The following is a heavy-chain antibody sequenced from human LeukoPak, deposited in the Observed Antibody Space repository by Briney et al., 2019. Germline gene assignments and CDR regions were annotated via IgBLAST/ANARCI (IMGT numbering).Heavy chain of an antibody. J-gene: IGHJ5*02. Sequence: GGSLRLSCAASGFTFSSYAMSWVRQAPGKGLEWVSAISGSGGSTYYADSVKGRFTISRDNSKNTLCLQVNSLRAEDTAIYYCAKDDSRGSGSSGWFDPWGQGTLVTVSS. D-gene: IGHD3-10*01. CDR2: ISGSGGST. V-gene: IGHV3-23*01. CDR3: AKDDSRGSGSSGWFDP. CDR1: GFTFSSYA.